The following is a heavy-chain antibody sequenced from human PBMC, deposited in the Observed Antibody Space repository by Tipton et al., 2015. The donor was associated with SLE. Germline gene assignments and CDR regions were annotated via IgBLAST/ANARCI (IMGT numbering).Heavy chain of an antibody. Sequence: QLVQSGAEVKKPGASVKVSCKASGYTFTGYYMHWVRQAPGQGLEWMGWINPNSGGTDYAQKFQGRVTMTSDTSISTAYMELSRLTSDDTAAYYCARDQAQYQLLAYFDYWGQGTLVTVSS. J-gene: IGHJ4*02. CDR3: ARDQAQYQLLAYFDY. CDR2: INPNSGGT. V-gene: IGHV1-2*02. D-gene: IGHD2-2*01. CDR1: GYTFTGYY.